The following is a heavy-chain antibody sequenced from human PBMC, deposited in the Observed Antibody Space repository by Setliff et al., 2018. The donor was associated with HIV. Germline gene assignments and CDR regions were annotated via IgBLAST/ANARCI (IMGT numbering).Heavy chain of an antibody. D-gene: IGHD3-16*01. CDR2: VYHSGKT. CDR1: GQFISDGYY. J-gene: IGHJ5*02. V-gene: IGHV4-38-2*02. Sequence: LSLTCTVSGQFISDGYYWGWIRQPPGKGLEWIGSVYHSGKTYYNPSLKSRVTMSADTSKNQISLMLRPMTAADTAVYYCAKHDFGEGSCFDPWGQGSLVTVSS. CDR3: AKHDFGEGSCFDP.